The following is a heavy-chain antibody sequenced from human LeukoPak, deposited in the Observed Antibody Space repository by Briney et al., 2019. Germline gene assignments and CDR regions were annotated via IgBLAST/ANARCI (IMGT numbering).Heavy chain of an antibody. D-gene: IGHD3-22*01. V-gene: IGHV3-9*01. CDR2: ISWNSGSI. CDR3: ARENYYDSSGYPDY. Sequence: PGGSLRLSCAASGFTFDDYAMHWVRQAPGKGLEWVSGISWNSGSIGYADSVKGRFTISRDNAKNSLYLQMNSLRAEDTALYYCARENYYDSSGYPDYWGQGTLVTVSS. J-gene: IGHJ4*02. CDR1: GFTFDDYA.